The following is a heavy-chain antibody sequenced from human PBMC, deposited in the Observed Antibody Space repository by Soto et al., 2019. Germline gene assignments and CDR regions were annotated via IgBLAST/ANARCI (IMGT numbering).Heavy chain of an antibody. CDR3: ARGGDCSGGSCYSSYYYGMDV. J-gene: IGHJ6*02. D-gene: IGHD2-15*01. CDR1: GYTFTSYD. CDR2: MNPNSGNT. Sequence: QVQLVQSGAEVKKPGASVKVSCKASGYTFTSYDTNWVRQATGQGLEWMGWMNPNSGNTGYAQKFQGRVTMTRNTSISTAYMELSSLRSEDTAVYYCARGGDCSGGSCYSSYYYGMDVWGQGTTVTVSS. V-gene: IGHV1-8*01.